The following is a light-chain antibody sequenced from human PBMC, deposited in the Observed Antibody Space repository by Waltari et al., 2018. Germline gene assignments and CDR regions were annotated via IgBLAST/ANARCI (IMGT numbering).Light chain of an antibody. CDR3: VQAIAFPLT. CDR2: GGS. Sequence: DIVMTQTPLSLPITPGEPASISCRSSQSLLHSNGNTYLHWYLQKPGQSPQLLIYGGSNRVSGVPDRFSGSGSGTDFTLKISKVEAEDVGVYYCVQAIAFPLTFGGGTKVEI. J-gene: IGKJ4*01. V-gene: IGKV2-40*01. CDR1: QSLLHSNGNTY.